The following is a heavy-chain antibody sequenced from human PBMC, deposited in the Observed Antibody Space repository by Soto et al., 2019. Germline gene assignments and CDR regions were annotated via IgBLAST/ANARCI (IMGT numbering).Heavy chain of an antibody. CDR1: GGSFSGYY. Sequence: SETLSLTCAVYGGSFSGYYWSWIRQPPGKGLEWIGEINHSGSTNYNPSLKSRVTISVYTSKNQFSLKLSSVTAADTAVYYCARGCGVVSGPIYSMDVWDKGTTVTVSS. CDR3: ARGCGVVSGPIYSMDV. D-gene: IGHD2-21*01. V-gene: IGHV4-34*01. CDR2: INHSGST. J-gene: IGHJ6*03.